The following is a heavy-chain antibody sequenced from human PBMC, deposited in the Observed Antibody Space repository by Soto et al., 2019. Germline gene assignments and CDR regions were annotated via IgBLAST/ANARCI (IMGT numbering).Heavy chain of an antibody. CDR3: ARDLGSGYDPGDY. D-gene: IGHD5-12*01. CDR1: GDIFSGYS. Sequence: QVQLVQSGAEVKKPGSSVKVSCKTSGDIFSGYSISWVRQAPGQGLEWMGGIIPIFGTTNYAQRFHGRVTIIADKSTSTVYMEFYSLKSEDTAVYYCARDLGSGYDPGDYWGQGTLVTVSS. V-gene: IGHV1-69*14. CDR2: IIPIFGTT. J-gene: IGHJ4*02.